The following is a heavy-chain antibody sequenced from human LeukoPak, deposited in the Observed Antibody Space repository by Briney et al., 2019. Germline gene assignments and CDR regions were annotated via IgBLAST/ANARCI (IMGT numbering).Heavy chain of an antibody. J-gene: IGHJ6*02. D-gene: IGHD1-26*01. Sequence: PGGSLRLSCAASGITFPIYNMNWVRQAPGKGLEWVSSITRSSTDTYYADSVKGRFTISRDNAKNSLYLQMNSLRAEDTAVYYCAKVVGATKNYYYGMDVWGQGTTVTVSS. CDR1: GITFPIYN. CDR2: ITRSSTDT. V-gene: IGHV3-21*04. CDR3: AKVVGATKNYYYGMDV.